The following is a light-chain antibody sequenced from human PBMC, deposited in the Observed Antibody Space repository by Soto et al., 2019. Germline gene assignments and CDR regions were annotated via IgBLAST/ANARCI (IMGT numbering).Light chain of an antibody. CDR3: LQKGT. Sequence: EIVMTQSPATLSVSPGERATLSCRASQSVSSNLAWYQQKPGQAPRLLIYGASTRATGIPARFSGSGSGTEFNLTISSLQSEDFAVYYCLQKGTFGQGTKVEIK. CDR1: QSVSSN. CDR2: GAS. J-gene: IGKJ1*01. V-gene: IGKV3-15*01.